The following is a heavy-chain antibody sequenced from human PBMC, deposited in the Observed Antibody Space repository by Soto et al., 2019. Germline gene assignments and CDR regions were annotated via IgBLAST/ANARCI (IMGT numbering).Heavy chain of an antibody. Sequence: EVQLVESGGGLVKPGGSLRLSCAASGFTFSSYSMNWVRQAPGKGLEWVSSISSSSSYIYYADSVKGRFTISRDNAKNSLYLQMNSLRAEDTAVYYCARDSFGMVAQWGVWGQGTMVTVSS. CDR3: ARDSFGMVAQWGV. V-gene: IGHV3-21*01. CDR2: ISSSSSYI. D-gene: IGHD1-26*01. CDR1: GFTFSSYS. J-gene: IGHJ4*02.